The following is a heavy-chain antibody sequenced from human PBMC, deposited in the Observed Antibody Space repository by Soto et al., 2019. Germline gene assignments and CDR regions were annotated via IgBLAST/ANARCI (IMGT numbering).Heavy chain of an antibody. CDR3: AREAPDDNGDYLDF. J-gene: IGHJ4*02. CDR2: ISSSGRTI. D-gene: IGHD4-17*01. V-gene: IGHV3-48*03. Sequence: GGSLRLSCAGSGFTFARYGIHWVRQAPGKGLEWVSYISSSGRTIDYADSVKGRFTISRDNAKNSLYLQLNSPRAEDAAVYYCAREAPDDNGDYLDFWGQGTQVTVSS. CDR1: GFTFARYG.